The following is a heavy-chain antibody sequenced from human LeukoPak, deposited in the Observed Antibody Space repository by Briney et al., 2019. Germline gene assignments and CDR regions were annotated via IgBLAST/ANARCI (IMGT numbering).Heavy chain of an antibody. D-gene: IGHD6-19*01. J-gene: IGHJ3*02. CDR2: IYSGGST. Sequence: GGSLRLSCAASGFTVSSNYMSWVRQAPGKGLEWVSVIYSGGSTYYADSVKGRFTISRDNSKNTLYLQMNSLRAEDTAVYYCARDSSLYSSGWSVEKAFDIWGQGTMVTVSS. CDR1: GFTVSSNY. CDR3: ARDSSLYSSGWSVEKAFDI. V-gene: IGHV3-66*01.